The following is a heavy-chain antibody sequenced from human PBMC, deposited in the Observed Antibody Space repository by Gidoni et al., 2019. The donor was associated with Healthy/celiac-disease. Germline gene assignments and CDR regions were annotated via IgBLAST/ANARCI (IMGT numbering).Heavy chain of an antibody. CDR3: ARDPYGSGSSNYYYYGMDV. D-gene: IGHD3-10*01. CDR1: GFTFSSYG. Sequence: QVQLVASGGGVVQPGRSLRLSCAASGFTFSSYGMHWVRQAPGKGLEWVAVIWYDGSNKYYADSVKGRFTISRDNSKNTLYLQMNSLRAEDTAVYYCARDPYGSGSSNYYYYGMDVWGQGTTVTVSS. CDR2: IWYDGSNK. V-gene: IGHV3-33*01. J-gene: IGHJ6*02.